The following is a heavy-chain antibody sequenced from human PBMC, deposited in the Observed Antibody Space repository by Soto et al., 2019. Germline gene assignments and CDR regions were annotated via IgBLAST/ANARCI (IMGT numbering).Heavy chain of an antibody. Sequence: ASLKVSCKASGYSFTRYAMHWVRQTPGQRFEWMGWINAGNGNTKYSQKFQGRVTITRDTSASTAYMELNSLRAEDTAVYYCARAGLPRKGYSYGYLSYWGQGTLVTVSS. CDR2: INAGNGNT. J-gene: IGHJ4*02. V-gene: IGHV1-3*01. CDR3: ARAGLPRKGYSYGYLSY. D-gene: IGHD5-18*01. CDR1: GYSFTRYA.